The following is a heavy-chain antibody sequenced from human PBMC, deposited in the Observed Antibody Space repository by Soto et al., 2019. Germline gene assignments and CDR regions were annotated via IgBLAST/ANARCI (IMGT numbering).Heavy chain of an antibody. CDR1: GFTFSTYW. CDR3: ARSRYYFDD. Sequence: EVQLVESGGGFAQPGGSLRLSCAASGFTFSTYWMHWVRQAPGKGLVWVSRISTDGGSTSYADSVEGRFTTSRDNAKNTLYLQMNSLRAEDTAVYYCARSRYYFDDWGQGTLVSVSS. CDR2: ISTDGGST. V-gene: IGHV3-74*01. J-gene: IGHJ4*02.